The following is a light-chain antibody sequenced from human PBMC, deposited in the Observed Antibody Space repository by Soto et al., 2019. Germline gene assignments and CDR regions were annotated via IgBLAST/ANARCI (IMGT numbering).Light chain of an antibody. V-gene: IGKV1-5*01. CDR2: DAS. CDR1: QSSSRR. Sequence: DIQVTQSPSTLSASIGDRVTMTCRISQSSSRRLAWYQQKPGKAPKLLIYDASSLESGVPSRFSGSGSGTEFTLTISSLQPDDFATYYCQQYKSYSRTFGQGTKWIS. CDR3: QQYKSYSRT. J-gene: IGKJ1*01.